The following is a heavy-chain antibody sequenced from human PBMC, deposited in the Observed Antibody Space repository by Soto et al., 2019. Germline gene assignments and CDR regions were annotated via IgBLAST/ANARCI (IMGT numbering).Heavy chain of an antibody. J-gene: IGHJ4*02. CDR3: TSPNFDCGGDCYPIDY. CDR1: GFTFSGSA. V-gene: IGHV3-73*01. CDR2: IRSKANSYAT. Sequence: GGSLRLSCAASGFTFSGSAMHWVRQASGKGLEWVGRIRSKANSYATAYAASVKGRFTISRDDSKNTAYLQMNSLKTEDTAVYYCTSPNFDCGGDCYPIDYWGQGTLVTVSS. D-gene: IGHD2-21*02.